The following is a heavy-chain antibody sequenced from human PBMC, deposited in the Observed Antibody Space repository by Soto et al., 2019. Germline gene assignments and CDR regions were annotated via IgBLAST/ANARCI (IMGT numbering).Heavy chain of an antibody. CDR2: ISGSGGST. D-gene: IGHD3-10*01. CDR3: AKATDIVVVESSYYYGSGSSDY. J-gene: IGHJ4*02. V-gene: IGHV3-23*01. Sequence: GGSLRLSCAASGFTFSSYAMSWVRQAPGKGLEWVSAISGSGGSTYYADSVKGRFTISRDNSKNTLYLQMNSLRAEDTAVYYCAKATDIVVVESSYYYGSGSSDYWGQGTLVTVSS. CDR1: GFTFSSYA.